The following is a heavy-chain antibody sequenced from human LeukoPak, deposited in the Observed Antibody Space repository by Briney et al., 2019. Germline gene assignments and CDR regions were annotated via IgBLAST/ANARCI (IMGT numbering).Heavy chain of an antibody. Sequence: PSETLSLTCTVSGVSISSYYWSWIRQPPGKGLEWIGYIYYSGSTNYNPSLKSRVTISVDTSKNQFSLKLSSVTAADTAVYYCARGLWSFYFDYWGQGTLVTVSS. V-gene: IGHV4-59*01. CDR2: IYYSGST. CDR3: ARGLWSFYFDY. CDR1: GVSISSYY. D-gene: IGHD4/OR15-4a*01. J-gene: IGHJ4*02.